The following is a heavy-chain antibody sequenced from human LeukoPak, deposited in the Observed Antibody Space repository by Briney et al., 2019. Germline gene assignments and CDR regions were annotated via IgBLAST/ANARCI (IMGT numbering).Heavy chain of an antibody. CDR2: INPNSGGT. J-gene: IGHJ4*02. CDR1: GYTFTGYY. CDR3: ARRRGSYNWSYDY. D-gene: IGHD1-26*01. Sequence: ASVKVSCKASGYTFTGYYMHWVRQAPGQGLEWMGWINPNSGGTNYAQKFQGGVTMTRDTSISTAYMELSRLRSDDTAVYYCARRRGSYNWSYDYWGQGTLVTVSS. V-gene: IGHV1-2*02.